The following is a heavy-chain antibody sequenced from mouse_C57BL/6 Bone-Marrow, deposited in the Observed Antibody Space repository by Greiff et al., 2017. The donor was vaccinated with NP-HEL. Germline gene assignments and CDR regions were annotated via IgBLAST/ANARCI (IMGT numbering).Heavy chain of an antibody. V-gene: IGHV14-4*01. Sequence: VQLQQSGAELVRPGASVKLSCTASGFNIKDDYMHWVKQRPEQGLEWIGWIDPENGGNEYASKFQGKATITADTSSNTAYLQLSSLTSEDTAVYYCTPYALFDYWGQGTTLTVSS. D-gene: IGHD2-12*01. CDR3: TPYALFDY. CDR1: GFNIKDDY. J-gene: IGHJ2*01. CDR2: IDPENGGN.